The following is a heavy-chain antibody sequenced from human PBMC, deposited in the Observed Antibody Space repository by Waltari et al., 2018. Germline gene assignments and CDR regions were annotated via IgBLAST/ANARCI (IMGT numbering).Heavy chain of an antibody. CDR3: ARDPGITIFSLEVC. J-gene: IGHJ4*02. D-gene: IGHD3-9*01. CDR1: GGSISSGDYY. V-gene: IGHV4-30-4*08. Sequence: QVQLQESCPGLVKPSQTLSLTCTVSGGSISSGDYYWSWIRQPPGKGLEWIGYIYYSGSTYYTPSLNRRVTIAVNTSKNQFSLKLSAVTAADAAVYYCARDPGITIFSLEVCWGQGTLVTVSS. CDR2: IYYSGST.